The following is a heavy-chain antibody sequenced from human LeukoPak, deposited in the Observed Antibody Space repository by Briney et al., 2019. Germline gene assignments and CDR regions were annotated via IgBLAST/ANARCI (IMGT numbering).Heavy chain of an antibody. CDR2: LNSDGSTT. V-gene: IGHV3-74*01. CDR3: ARGGRLYTIDY. J-gene: IGHJ4*02. CDR1: GFTFSVYW. Sequence: GGSLRLSRAASGFTFSVYWMHWVRQVPGKGLVWVSRLNSDGSTTGYAASVKGRFTISRDNAKNTLYLQMNSLRAEDTAIYYCARGGRLYTIDYWGQGTLVTVSS. D-gene: IGHD1-1*01.